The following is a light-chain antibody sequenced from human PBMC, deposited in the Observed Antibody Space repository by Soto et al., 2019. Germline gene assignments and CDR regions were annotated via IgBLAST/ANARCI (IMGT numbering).Light chain of an antibody. CDR1: SSNIGAGYD. J-gene: IGLJ1*01. CDR3: QSYDSSLIGSHV. V-gene: IGLV1-40*01. CDR2: GNS. Sequence: QPVLTQPPSVSGAPGQRVTISCTGSSSNIGAGYDVHWYQQLPGTAPKLLIYGNSNRPSGVPDRFSGSKSGTSASLAITGLQAEDEADYYCQSYDSSLIGSHVFGTGTKVTVL.